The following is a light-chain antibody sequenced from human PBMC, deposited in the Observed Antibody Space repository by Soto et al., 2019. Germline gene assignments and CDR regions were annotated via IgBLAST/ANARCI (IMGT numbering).Light chain of an antibody. CDR1: QSISSY. CDR3: QHYNSYSEA. J-gene: IGKJ1*01. CDR2: DAS. Sequence: DIQMTQSPSSLSASVGDRVTITCRASQSISSYLNWYHQKPGKAPKLLIFDASSLESGVPSRFSGSGSGTEFTLTISSLQPDDFATYYCQHYNSYSEAFGQGTKVDIK. V-gene: IGKV1-5*01.